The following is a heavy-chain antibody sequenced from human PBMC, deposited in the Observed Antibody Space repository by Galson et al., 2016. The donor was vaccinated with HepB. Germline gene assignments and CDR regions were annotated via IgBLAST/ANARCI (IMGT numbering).Heavy chain of an antibody. D-gene: IGHD6-19*01. CDR2: IYHSGTT. CDR1: GGSISGTNW. J-gene: IGHJ5*02. Sequence: SETLSLTCTVSGGSISGTNWWSWVRQPPEKGLEWIGEIYHSGTTNYSPSLKSRVTISVDTSKNQFSLKLTSVTAADTAVYYCASQGSGSSNWFGPWGRGTLVTVSS. V-gene: IGHV4-4*02. CDR3: ASQGSGSSNWFGP.